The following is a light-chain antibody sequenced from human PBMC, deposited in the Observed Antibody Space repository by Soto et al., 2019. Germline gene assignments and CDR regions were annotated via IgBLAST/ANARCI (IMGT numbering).Light chain of an antibody. CDR1: QSISGY. V-gene: IGKV1-39*01. CDR3: PQSLRTHLT. CDR2: GAS. J-gene: IGKJ4*01. Sequence: DIQMTQCPSSLSASVGDRVTITCRASQSISGYLNWYQQKPGKAPKVLISGASTLHNGVPSRFSGRGSGKDFTLTISSLQPEDVATYYCPQSLRTHLTSGGGTQVDIX.